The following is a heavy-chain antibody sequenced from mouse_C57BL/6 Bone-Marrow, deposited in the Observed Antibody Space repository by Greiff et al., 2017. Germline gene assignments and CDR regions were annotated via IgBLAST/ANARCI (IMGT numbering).Heavy chain of an antibody. V-gene: IGHV1-50*01. CDR3: ARYYGSSYGYFDV. D-gene: IGHD1-1*01. CDR1: GYTFTSYW. J-gene: IGHJ1*03. CDR2: IDPSDSYT. Sequence: QQSCKASGYTFTSYWMQWVKQRPGQGLEWIGEIDPSDSYTNYNQKFKGKATLTVDTSSSTAYMQLSSLTSEDSAVYYCARYYGSSYGYFDVWGTGTTVTVSS.